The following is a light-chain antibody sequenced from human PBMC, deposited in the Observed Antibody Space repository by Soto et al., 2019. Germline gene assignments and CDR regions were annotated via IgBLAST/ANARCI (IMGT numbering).Light chain of an antibody. V-gene: IGLV1-44*01. CDR1: SSNIGSNT. J-gene: IGLJ2*01. CDR2: SNN. CDR3: AAWDESLNGPV. Sequence: QAVVTQPPSASGTPGQRVTISCSGSSSNIGSNTVNWYQQLPGTAPTLLIYSNNQRPSGVPDRFSGSKSGTSASLAISGLQSEDEADYYCAAWDESLNGPVFGGGTKVTVL.